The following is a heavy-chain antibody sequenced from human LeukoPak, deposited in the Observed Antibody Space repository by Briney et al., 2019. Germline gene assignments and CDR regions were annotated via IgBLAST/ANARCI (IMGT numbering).Heavy chain of an antibody. CDR3: AKDVYGDYGGLDY. J-gene: IGHJ4*02. V-gene: IGHV3-23*01. CDR1: GFPFSTYA. CDR2: IRGSDGST. D-gene: IGHD4-17*01. Sequence: GGSLRLSCAAPGFPFSTYAMSWVRQAPGKGLEWVSSIRGSDGSTYYADSVKGRFAISRDNSKNTLYLQMNSLRAEDTAVYYCAKDVYGDYGGLDYWGQGTLVTVSS.